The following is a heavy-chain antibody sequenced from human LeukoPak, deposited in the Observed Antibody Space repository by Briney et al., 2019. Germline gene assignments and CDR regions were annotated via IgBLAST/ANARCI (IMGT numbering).Heavy chain of an antibody. D-gene: IGHD2-2*01. Sequence: PGGSLRLSCAASGFTFSISAMSWVRQAPGKGLEWVSGTSDSSGSTFYADSVKGRFTISRDNAKNTLYLQMNSLRADDTAVYYCARDSNSWWNWGQGNLVTVSS. J-gene: IGHJ4*02. CDR1: GFTFSISA. CDR3: ARDSNSWWN. V-gene: IGHV3-23*01. CDR2: TSDSSGST.